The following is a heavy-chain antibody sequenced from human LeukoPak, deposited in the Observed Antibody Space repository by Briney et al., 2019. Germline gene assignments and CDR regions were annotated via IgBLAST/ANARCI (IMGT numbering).Heavy chain of an antibody. J-gene: IGHJ4*02. Sequence: GGSLRLSCAASGFTVSSNYMSWVRQAPGKGLEWVSVIYSGGSTYYADSVMGRFTISRDNSKNTLYLQMNSLRAEDTAIYYCAKDDSSGYGYYFDYWGQGTLVTASS. CDR2: IYSGGST. V-gene: IGHV3-53*01. CDR3: AKDDSSGYGYYFDY. CDR1: GFTVSSNY. D-gene: IGHD3-22*01.